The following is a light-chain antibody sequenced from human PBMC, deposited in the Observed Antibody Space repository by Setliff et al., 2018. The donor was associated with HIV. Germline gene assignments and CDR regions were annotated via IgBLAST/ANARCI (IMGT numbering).Light chain of an antibody. J-gene: IGLJ1*01. Sequence: ALAQFASVSGSPGQSITISCTGTSSDVGSYNLVSWYQQHPGKAPKLMIYEVTKRPSGISHRFSGSKSGNTASLTISGLQAEDEAEYYCCSYAGSSTLVFGTGTKGTVL. CDR3: CSYAGSSTLV. CDR1: SSDVGSYNL. V-gene: IGLV2-23*02. CDR2: EVT.